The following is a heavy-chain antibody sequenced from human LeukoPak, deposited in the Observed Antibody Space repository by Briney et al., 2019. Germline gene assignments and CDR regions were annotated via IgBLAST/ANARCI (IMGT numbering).Heavy chain of an antibody. CDR2: INSDGSST. J-gene: IGHJ4*02. CDR1: GFTYSSYW. CDR3: ARRYYYDGGGYAYYFDY. D-gene: IGHD3-22*01. V-gene: IGHV3-74*01. Sequence: GGSLRLSCAASGFTYSSYWMHWIRQAPGKGLVWVSRINSDGSSTSYADSVKGRFTISRDNAKNTLYLQMNSLSAEDTAVYYCARRYYYDGGGYAYYFDYWGQGTLVTVSS.